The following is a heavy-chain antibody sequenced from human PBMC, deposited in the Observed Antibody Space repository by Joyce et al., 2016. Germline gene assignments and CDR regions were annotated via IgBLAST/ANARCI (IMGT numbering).Heavy chain of an antibody. CDR1: GYSFTSHW. D-gene: IGHD3-10*02. J-gene: IGHJ5*02. CDR2: IDPRDSYT. V-gene: IGHV5-10-1*03. CDR3: ARHVTDWFDP. Sequence: EVQLVQSGAEVKKPGESLGISCKGSGYSFTSHWISWVRQMPGKGLELMGRIDPRDSYTDYSPSFEGHVTISVDKTISAAYLQWSSLRASDTAIYYCARHVTDWFDPWGQGTLVTVSS.